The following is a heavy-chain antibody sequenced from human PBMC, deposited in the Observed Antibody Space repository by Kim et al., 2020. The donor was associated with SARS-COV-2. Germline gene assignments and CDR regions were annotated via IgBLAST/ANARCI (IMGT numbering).Heavy chain of an antibody. CDR1: GYTFTSYG. CDR2: ISAYNGNT. CDR3: ARGGREYYYDSSGYSAEYFQH. V-gene: IGHV1-18*01. J-gene: IGHJ1*01. Sequence: ASVKVSCKASGYTFTSYGISWVRQAPGQGLEWMGWISAYNGNTNYAQKLQGRVTMTTDTSTSTAYMELRSLRSDDTAVYYCARGGREYYYDSSGYSAEYFQHWGQGTLVTVSS. D-gene: IGHD3-22*01.